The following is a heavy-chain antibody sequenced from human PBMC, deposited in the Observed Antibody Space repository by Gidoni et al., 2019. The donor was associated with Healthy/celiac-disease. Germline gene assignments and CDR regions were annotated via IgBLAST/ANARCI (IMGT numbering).Heavy chain of an antibody. CDR3: AKGPDYGEYYFDY. CDR2: ISYDGSNK. V-gene: IGHV3-30*18. CDR1: GFTFSSYG. J-gene: IGHJ4*02. D-gene: IGHD4-17*01. Sequence: QVQLVESGGGVVQPGRSLRLSCAASGFTFSSYGMHWVRQAPGKGLEWVAVISYDGSNKYYADSVKGRFTISRDNSKNTLYLQMNSLRAEDTAVYYCAKGPDYGEYYFDYWGQGTLVTVSS.